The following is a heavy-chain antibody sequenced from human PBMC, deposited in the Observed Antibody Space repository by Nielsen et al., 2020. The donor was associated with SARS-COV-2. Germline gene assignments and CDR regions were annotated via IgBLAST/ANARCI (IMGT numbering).Heavy chain of an antibody. CDR1: GFTFSSYG. Sequence: GGSLRLSCAASGFTFSSYGMHWVRQAPGKGLEWVAVIWYDGSNKYYADSVKGRFTISRDNSKNTLYLQMNSLRAEDTAVYYCASSHGLNAFDIWGQGTMVTVSS. J-gene: IGHJ3*02. V-gene: IGHV3-33*01. D-gene: IGHD6-25*01. CDR2: IWYDGSNK. CDR3: ASSHGLNAFDI.